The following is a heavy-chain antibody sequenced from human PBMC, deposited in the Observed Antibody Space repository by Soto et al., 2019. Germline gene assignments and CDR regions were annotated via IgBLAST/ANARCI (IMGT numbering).Heavy chain of an antibody. CDR3: ARVNWGYCSSTSCYTGMDV. CDR2: ISAYNGNT. J-gene: IGHJ6*02. Sequence: QVQLVQSGAEVKKPGASVKVSCKASGYTFTSYGISWVRQAPGQGLEWMGWISAYNGNTNYAQKLQGRVTMNTDISTSTAYMELRSLRSDDKAVYYCARVNWGYCSSTSCYTGMDVWGQGTTVTVSS. CDR1: GYTFTSYG. V-gene: IGHV1-18*01. D-gene: IGHD2-2*02.